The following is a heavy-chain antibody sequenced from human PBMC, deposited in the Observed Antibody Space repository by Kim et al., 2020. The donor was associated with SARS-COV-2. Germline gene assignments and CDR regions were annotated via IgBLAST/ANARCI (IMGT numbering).Heavy chain of an antibody. V-gene: IGHV3-21*01. Sequence: GGSLRLSCAASGFTFSSYSMNWVRQAPGKGLEWVSSISSSSSYIYYADSVKGRFTISRDNSKNTLYLRMNSLRAEDTAVYYCARDGGPGWIAAHAFDIWG. CDR1: GFTFSSYS. D-gene: IGHD6-6*01. J-gene: IGHJ3*02. CDR2: ISSSSSYI. CDR3: ARDGGPGWIAAHAFDI.